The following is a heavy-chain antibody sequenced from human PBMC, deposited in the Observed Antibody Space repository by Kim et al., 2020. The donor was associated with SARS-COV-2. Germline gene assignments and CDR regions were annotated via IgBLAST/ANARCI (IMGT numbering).Heavy chain of an antibody. V-gene: IGHV3-23*01. CDR1: GFNFRSYS. D-gene: IGHD2-15*01. CDR3: AQGHMTGTGYFDF. Sequence: GGSLRLSCAASGFNFRSYSMTWVRQAPGKGLDWVAIISGDGTTTYYADSVKGRFTISRDNSKNQLDLQLSSLRAEATAVYYCAQGHMTGTGYFDFWGQG. CDR2: ISGDGTTT. J-gene: IGHJ4*02.